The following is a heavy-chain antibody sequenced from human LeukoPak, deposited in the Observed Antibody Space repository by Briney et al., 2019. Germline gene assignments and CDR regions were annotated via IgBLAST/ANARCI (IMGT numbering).Heavy chain of an antibody. J-gene: IGHJ5*02. CDR1: GGTFSSYA. V-gene: IGHV1-69*06. Sequence: ASVKLSCKASGGTFSSYAISWVRQAPGQGLELMGGIIPIFGTATYAQKFQGRVTITADKSTSTPYTQLSSPRTEAPAVYYYAAVAGPRGWFDPWGEGTLVSVSS. CDR2: IIPIFGTA. D-gene: IGHD6-19*01. CDR3: AAVAGPRGWFDP.